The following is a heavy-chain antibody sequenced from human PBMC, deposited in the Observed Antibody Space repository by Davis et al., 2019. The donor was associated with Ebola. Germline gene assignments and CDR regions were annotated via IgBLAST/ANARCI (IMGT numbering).Heavy chain of an antibody. V-gene: IGHV3-33*08. CDR3: ARSGLSFGVVKYHYGMDV. Sequence: GESLKISCAASGFTFSSYSMNWVRQAPGKGLEWVAVIWYDGSNKYYADSVKGRFTISRDNSKNTLYLQMNSLRAEDTAVYYCARSGLSFGVVKYHYGMDVWGKGTTVTVSS. CDR2: IWYDGSNK. CDR1: GFTFSSYS. D-gene: IGHD3-3*01. J-gene: IGHJ6*04.